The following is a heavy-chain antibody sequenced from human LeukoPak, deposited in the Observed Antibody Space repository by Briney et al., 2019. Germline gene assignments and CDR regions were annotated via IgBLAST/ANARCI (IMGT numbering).Heavy chain of an antibody. CDR3: ARVSGMDV. J-gene: IGHJ6*02. CDR2: INHSGSA. Sequence: SETLSLTCAVSGGSFSGYYWTWIRQPPGKGLEWIGEINHSGSANYSPSLSSRVTISLDMSENQFSLKLTSVTAADTAVYYCARVSGMDVWGQGTTVTVSS. CDR1: GGSFSGYY. V-gene: IGHV4-34*01.